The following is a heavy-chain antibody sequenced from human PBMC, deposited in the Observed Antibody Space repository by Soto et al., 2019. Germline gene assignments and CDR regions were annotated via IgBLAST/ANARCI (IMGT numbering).Heavy chain of an antibody. Sequence: SETLSLTCTVSGGSISSSSYYWGWIRQPPGKGLEWIGSIYYSGSTYYNPSLKSRVTISVDTSKNQFSLKLSSVTAADTAVYYCARGPMTTPSYYFDYWGQGTLVTVSS. J-gene: IGHJ4*02. CDR3: ARGPMTTPSYYFDY. CDR1: GGSISSSSYY. D-gene: IGHD4-17*01. CDR2: IYYSGST. V-gene: IGHV4-39*07.